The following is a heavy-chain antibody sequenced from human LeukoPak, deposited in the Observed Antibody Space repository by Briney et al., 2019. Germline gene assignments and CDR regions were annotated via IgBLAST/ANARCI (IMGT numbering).Heavy chain of an antibody. D-gene: IGHD6-13*01. Sequence: GGSLRLSCAASGFTFSSYDLHWVRQAPGKGLEWVAVVLSDGSKTYYADSVKGRFTISRDNSKNTLYLQMNSLRAEDTAVYYCARDYSTNWSYGMDVWGQGTTVTASS. CDR1: GFTFSSYD. J-gene: IGHJ6*02. V-gene: IGHV3-33*08. CDR3: ARDYSTNWSYGMDV. CDR2: VLSDGSKT.